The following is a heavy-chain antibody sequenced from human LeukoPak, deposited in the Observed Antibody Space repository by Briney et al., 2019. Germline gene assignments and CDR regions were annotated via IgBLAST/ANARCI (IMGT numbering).Heavy chain of an antibody. J-gene: IGHJ6*03. CDR1: GFTFSSYA. CDR3: AKEGSGWYYYYYMDV. D-gene: IGHD6-19*01. Sequence: GGSLRLSCAASGFTFSSYAMHWVRQAPGKWLEWVSAISGSGGSTYYADSVKGRFTISRDNSKNTLYLQMNSLRAEDTAVYYCAKEGSGWYYYYYMDVWGKGTTVTISS. V-gene: IGHV3-23*01. CDR2: ISGSGGST.